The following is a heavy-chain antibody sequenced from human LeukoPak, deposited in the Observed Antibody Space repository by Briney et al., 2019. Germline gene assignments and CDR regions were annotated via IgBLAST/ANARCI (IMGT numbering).Heavy chain of an antibody. CDR2: ISSSSSYI. V-gene: IGHV3-21*01. Sequence: ETLSLTCAVYGGSFSGYYWSWIRQPPGKGLEWVSSISSSSSYIYYADSVKGRFTISRDNAKNSLYLQMNSLRAEDTAVYYCARERGKTDAFDIWGQGTMVTVSS. CDR1: GGSFSGYY. D-gene: IGHD5-12*01. J-gene: IGHJ3*02. CDR3: ARERGKTDAFDI.